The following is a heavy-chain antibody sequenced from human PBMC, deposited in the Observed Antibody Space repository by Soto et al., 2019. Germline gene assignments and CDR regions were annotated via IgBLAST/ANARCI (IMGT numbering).Heavy chain of an antibody. D-gene: IGHD3-16*01. Sequence: PGGSLRLSCAVSGFTLRNYGMNCVRQAPGKEMEWVSYIGIGSSTTYYADSVKGRFTISRDNAKNSLYLQMNSLRAEDTAVYYCARDGFRLGNYYYYRMDVWGRGTTVPVSS. J-gene: IGHJ6*02. CDR2: IGIGSSTT. V-gene: IGHV3-48*01. CDR3: ARDGFRLGNYYYYRMDV. CDR1: GFTLRNYG.